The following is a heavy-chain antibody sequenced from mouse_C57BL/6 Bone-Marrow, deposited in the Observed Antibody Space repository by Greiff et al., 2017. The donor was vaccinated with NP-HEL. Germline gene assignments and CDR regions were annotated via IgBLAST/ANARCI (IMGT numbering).Heavy chain of an antibody. CDR1: GLNIKDYY. D-gene: IGHD2-4*01. Sequence: VQLQQSGAELVRPGASVKLSCTASGLNIKDYYMHWVKQRPEQGLEWIGRIDPEDGDTEYAPKFQGKATMTADKSSNTAYLQLSSLTSEDTAVYYCTTWFWDYDGDFDYWGQGTTLTVSS. J-gene: IGHJ2*01. CDR2: IDPEDGDT. CDR3: TTWFWDYDGDFDY. V-gene: IGHV14-1*01.